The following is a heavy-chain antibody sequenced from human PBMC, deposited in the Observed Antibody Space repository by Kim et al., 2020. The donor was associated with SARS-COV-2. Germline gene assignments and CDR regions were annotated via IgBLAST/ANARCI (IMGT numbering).Heavy chain of an antibody. V-gene: IGHV3-53*01. D-gene: IGHD3-22*01. CDR3: ARGTDTHYFDSNGMGDAFDI. CDR1: GFTVSSNY. J-gene: IGHJ3*02. CDR2: MYSNGLT. Sequence: GGSLRLSCAASGFTVSSNYMSWLRQAPGTGLEWVAVMYSNGLTVPADSVKGRFSISRDNSKNTLYLQMNSLRVEDSAVYYCARGTDTHYFDSNGMGDAFDIWGQGTAVTVSS.